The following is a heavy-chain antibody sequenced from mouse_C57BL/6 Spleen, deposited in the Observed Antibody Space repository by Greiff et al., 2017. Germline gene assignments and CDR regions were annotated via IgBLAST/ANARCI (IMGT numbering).Heavy chain of an antibody. J-gene: IGHJ2*01. CDR1: GYTFTSYG. CDR2: IYPRSGNT. D-gene: IGHD1-1*01. Sequence: QVQLQQSGAELARPGASVKLSCKASGYTFTSYGISWVKQRTGQGLEWIGEIYPRSGNTYYNEKFKGKATLTADKSSSKAYMELRSLTSEDSAVYFCARSGERSYYFDYWGQGTTLTVSS. V-gene: IGHV1-81*01. CDR3: ARSGERSYYFDY.